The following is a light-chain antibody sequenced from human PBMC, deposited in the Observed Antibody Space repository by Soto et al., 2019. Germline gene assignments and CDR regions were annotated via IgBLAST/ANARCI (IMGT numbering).Light chain of an antibody. Sequence: QSVLTQPPSVSEAPGQRGTISCTGSSSNIGGGYDVHWFQQLPGTAPKLLFYGKNNRPSGVPDRFSGSTSGTSASLAITGLQTEDEAIYYCQSYDASLSGYVFGTGTKVPS. CDR1: SSNIGGGYD. CDR3: QSYDASLSGYV. J-gene: IGLJ1*01. V-gene: IGLV1-40*01. CDR2: GKN.